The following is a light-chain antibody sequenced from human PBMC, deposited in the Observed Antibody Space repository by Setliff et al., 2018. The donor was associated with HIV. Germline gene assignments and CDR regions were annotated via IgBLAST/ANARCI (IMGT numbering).Light chain of an antibody. CDR1: SSDVGRYNL. Sequence: QSALTQPASVSGSPGQSITISCTGTSSDVGRYNLVSWYQQHPGKAPKLMIYEVTNRPSGVSNRFSGSKSGNTASLTISGLQAEDEAAYYCCSYTDYSTVVFGGGTKVTVL. CDR3: CSYTDYSTVV. J-gene: IGLJ2*01. V-gene: IGLV2-14*02. CDR2: EVT.